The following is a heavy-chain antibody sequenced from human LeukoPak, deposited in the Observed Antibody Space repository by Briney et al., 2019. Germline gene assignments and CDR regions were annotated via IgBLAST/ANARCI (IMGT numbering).Heavy chain of an antibody. J-gene: IGHJ4*02. CDR3: AAEPYSGYDWSFYYFDY. V-gene: IGHV1-69*05. Sequence: SVKVSCKASGGTFSSYAISWVRQAPGQGLEWMGGMIPIFGTANYAQKFQGRVTITTDESTSTAYMELSSLRSEDTAVYYCAAEPYSGYDWSFYYFDYWGQGTLVTVSS. CDR1: GGTFSSYA. CDR2: MIPIFGTA. D-gene: IGHD5-12*01.